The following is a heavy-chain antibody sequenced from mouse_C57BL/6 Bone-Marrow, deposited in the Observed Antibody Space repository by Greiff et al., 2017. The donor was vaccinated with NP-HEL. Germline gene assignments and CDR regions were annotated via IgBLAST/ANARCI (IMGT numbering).Heavy chain of an antibody. D-gene: IGHD2-13*01. CDR2: IYPGDGDT. V-gene: IGHV1-82*01. J-gene: IGHJ1*03. CDR1: GYAFSSSW. Sequence: QVQLQQSGPELVKPGASVKISCKASGYAFSSSWMNWVKQRPGKGLEWIGRIYPGDGDTNYNGKFKGKATLTADKSSSTAYMQLSSLTSEDSAVYFCARGADGDSWYFDVWGTGTTVTVSS. CDR3: ARGADGDSWYFDV.